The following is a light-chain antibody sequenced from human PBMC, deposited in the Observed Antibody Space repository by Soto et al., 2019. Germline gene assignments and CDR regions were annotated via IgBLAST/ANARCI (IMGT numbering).Light chain of an antibody. Sequence: DVHMTQSPSTLSASVGDRFTITCRASQGISSWLAWYQQKPGKAPKLLLYAASSLQSGVPSRFSGNGSGTEFTLTISSLQPDDLATYYCQQYNSYSFGQGTKVDIK. V-gene: IGKV1-5*01. CDR2: AAS. J-gene: IGKJ1*01. CDR1: QGISSW. CDR3: QQYNSYS.